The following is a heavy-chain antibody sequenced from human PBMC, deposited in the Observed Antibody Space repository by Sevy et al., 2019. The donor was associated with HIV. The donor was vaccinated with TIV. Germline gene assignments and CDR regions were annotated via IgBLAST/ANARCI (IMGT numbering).Heavy chain of an antibody. CDR1: GYSLSKLS. D-gene: IGHD2-15*01. J-gene: IGHJ5*02. CDR2: LAPGNGEI. V-gene: IGHV1-24*01. CDR3: ATVGLGYYSGSSYYQGDWFDP. Sequence: ASVKVSCKVFGYSLSKLSMHWVRQAPGKGLEWMGSLAPGNGEITCAQTLQGRVTMTEDTSTDTAYMELSGLTSEDTATYYCATVGLGYYSGSSYYQGDWFDPWGQGTLVTV.